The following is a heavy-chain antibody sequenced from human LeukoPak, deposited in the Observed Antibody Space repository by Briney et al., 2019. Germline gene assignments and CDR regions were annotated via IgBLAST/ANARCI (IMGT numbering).Heavy chain of an antibody. Sequence: ASVKVSCKASGYTFTSYAMHWVRQAPGQRLEWMGWINAGNGNTKYSQKFQGRVTITRDTSASTAYMKLSSLRSEDTAVYYCAGPTGYCSSTSCHTPAYYYYGMDVWGKGTSVTVSS. CDR1: GYTFTSYA. J-gene: IGHJ6*04. CDR2: INAGNGNT. D-gene: IGHD2-2*02. V-gene: IGHV1-3*01. CDR3: AGPTGYCSSTSCHTPAYYYYGMDV.